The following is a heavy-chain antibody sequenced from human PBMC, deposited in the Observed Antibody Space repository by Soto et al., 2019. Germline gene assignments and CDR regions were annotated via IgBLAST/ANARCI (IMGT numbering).Heavy chain of an antibody. CDR2: IYYSGST. CDR3: ARTLFGWRIWSEP. CDR1: GGSISSYY. D-gene: IGHD3-10*02. V-gene: IGHV4-59*01. J-gene: IGHJ5*02. Sequence: SETLSLTCTVSGGSISSYYWSWIRQPPGKGLEWIGYIYYSGSTNYNPSLKSRVTISVDTSKNQFSLKLSSVTAADTAVYYCARTLFGWRIWSEPWGQATLVT.